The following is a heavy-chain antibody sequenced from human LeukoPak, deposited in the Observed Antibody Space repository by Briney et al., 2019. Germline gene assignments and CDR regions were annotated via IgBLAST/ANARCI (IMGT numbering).Heavy chain of an antibody. CDR3: ARSSHYDILTGYSEEDAFDI. J-gene: IGHJ3*02. Sequence: GGSLRLSCAASGFTVSSNYMSWVRQAPGKGLEWVLDNYSGGSTDYADSVKGRFTISRDTSKNTLYLQMNSLRVEDTAVYYCARSSHYDILTGYSEEDAFDIWGQGTMVTVSS. D-gene: IGHD3-9*01. CDR2: NYSGGST. V-gene: IGHV3-53*01. CDR1: GFTVSSNY.